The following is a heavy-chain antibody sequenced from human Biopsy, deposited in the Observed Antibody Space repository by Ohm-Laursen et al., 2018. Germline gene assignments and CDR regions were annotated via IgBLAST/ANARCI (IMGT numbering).Heavy chain of an antibody. V-gene: IGHV4-59*01. CDR3: ARDRGYYSDRTVPGYLDL. CDR1: GDSIRSYY. J-gene: IGHJ2*01. D-gene: IGHD3-22*01. CDR2: VYFTGST. Sequence: SDTLSLTCSVSGDSIRSYYWSWIRQTPEKGLEWIGHVYFTGSTDYNPSLQSRVTISVDTSKNHFSLRLRSVTPADTAIYYCARDRGYYSDRTVPGYLDLWGRGTLVTVSS.